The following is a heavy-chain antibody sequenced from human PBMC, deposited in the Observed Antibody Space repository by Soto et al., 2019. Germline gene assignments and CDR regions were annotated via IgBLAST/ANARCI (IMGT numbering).Heavy chain of an antibody. J-gene: IGHJ4*02. CDR2: IYPSGST. Sequence: SETLSLTCTVSGGSISGHAWIWVRQPAGRGLEWIGHIYPSGSTSYNPSLRSRVAMSLDTSNNQIFLNLTSVTAADTAVFYCVRGRSYSVYDFWGPGTLVTVSS. CDR3: VRGRSYSVYDF. D-gene: IGHD5-12*01. CDR1: GGSISGHA. V-gene: IGHV4-4*07.